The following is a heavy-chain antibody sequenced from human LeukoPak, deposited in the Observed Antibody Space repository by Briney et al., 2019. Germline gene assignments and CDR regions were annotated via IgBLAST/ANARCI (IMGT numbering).Heavy chain of an antibody. D-gene: IGHD6-19*01. CDR3: ARENVADSSGWSHFDY. CDR2: INPSDGRT. V-gene: IGHV1-46*01. Sequence: ASVTVSCKASVYTFAVYHIHWVRRAPGQGLEWMGIINPSDGRTSYAQEFQDRVILTSDTSARTVYMELRSLRFEDKAEYYCARENVADSSGWSHFDYWGQGTLVIVSS. CDR1: VYTFAVYH. J-gene: IGHJ4*02.